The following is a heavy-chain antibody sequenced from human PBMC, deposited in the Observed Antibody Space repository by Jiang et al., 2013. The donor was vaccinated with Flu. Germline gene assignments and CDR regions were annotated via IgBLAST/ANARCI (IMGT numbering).Heavy chain of an antibody. CDR2: INPNSGGT. V-gene: IGHV1-2*02. Sequence: GWINPNSGGTNYAQKFQGRVTMTRDTSVSTAYMELSRLRSDDTAVYYCAREGFRYYFDYWGQGTLVTVSS. D-gene: IGHD3-10*01. CDR3: AREGFRYYFDY. J-gene: IGHJ4*02.